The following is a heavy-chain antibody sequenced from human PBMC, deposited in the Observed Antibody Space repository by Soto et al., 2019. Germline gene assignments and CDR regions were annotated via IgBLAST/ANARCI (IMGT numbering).Heavy chain of an antibody. CDR2: IYYSGST. CDR3: ARRGSGSYSDY. D-gene: IGHD3-10*01. V-gene: IGHV4-39*01. CDR1: GGSISSNNYY. J-gene: IGHJ4*02. Sequence: QLQLQESGPGLVKPSETLSLTCTVSGGSISSNNYYWGWIRQPPGKGLEWIGTIYYSGSTYYNPSIKSRVPLSVDTSKNQFSLKLSSVTAADSAVYYCARRGSGSYSDYWGQGTLVTVSS.